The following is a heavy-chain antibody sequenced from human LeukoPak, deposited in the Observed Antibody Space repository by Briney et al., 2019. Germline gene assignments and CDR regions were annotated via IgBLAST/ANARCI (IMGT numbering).Heavy chain of an antibody. CDR2: IKSKTYGGTT. V-gene: IGHV3-15*05. J-gene: IGHJ4*02. CDR3: TTDKGYYFDY. CDR1: GFTFSTYE. Sequence: MPGRSLRLSCAASGFTFSTYEMNWVRQAPGKGLEWVGRIKSKTYGGTTDYAAPVKGRFTISRDDSKNTLYLQMNSLKTEDTAVYYCTTDKGYYFDYWGQGTLVTVSS.